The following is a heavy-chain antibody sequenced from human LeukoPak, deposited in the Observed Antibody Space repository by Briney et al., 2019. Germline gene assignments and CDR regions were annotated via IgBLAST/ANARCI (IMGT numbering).Heavy chain of an antibody. CDR2: IYYSGST. V-gene: IGHV4-59*01. J-gene: IGHJ4*02. D-gene: IGHD3-22*01. CDR3: ARSRAVVIRSYFDY. Sequence: PGGSLRLSCAASGFTFSSYAMSWIRQPPGKGLEWIGYIYYSGSTNYNPSLKSRVTISVDTSKNQFSLKLSSVTAADTAVYYCARSRAVVIRSYFDYWGQGTLVTVSS. CDR1: GFTFSSYA.